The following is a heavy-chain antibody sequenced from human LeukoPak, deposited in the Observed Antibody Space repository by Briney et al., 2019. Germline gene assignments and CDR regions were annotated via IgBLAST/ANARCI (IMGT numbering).Heavy chain of an antibody. CDR1: GFTFDDYA. CDR2: ISWNSGSI. J-gene: IGHJ4*02. Sequence: GGSLRLSCAASGFTFDDYAMHWVRQAPGKGLEWVSGISWNSGSIGYADSVKGRFTISRDNAKNSLYLQMNSLRAEDTALYYCAKDMEYSGSYFGGNYFDYWGQGTLVTVSS. D-gene: IGHD1-26*01. CDR3: AKDMEYSGSYFGGNYFDY. V-gene: IGHV3-9*01.